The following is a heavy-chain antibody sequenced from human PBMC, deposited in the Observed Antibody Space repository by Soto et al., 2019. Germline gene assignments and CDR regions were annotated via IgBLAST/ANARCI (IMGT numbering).Heavy chain of an antibody. CDR3: ARSDGYNVYWLDS. J-gene: IGHJ5*01. CDR1: GYTFATYD. D-gene: IGHD2-21*01. CDR2: MNPNSGKR. Sequence: QVQLVQSGAEVKTPGASVKVSCKASGYTFATYDINWVRQAPGQGLEWMGWMNPNSGKRGYAQKFQGRLTMPRDTTLRVAHMDLSSLRSEGTAVYYCARSDGYNVYWLDSWGQGTLVTVSA. V-gene: IGHV1-8*01.